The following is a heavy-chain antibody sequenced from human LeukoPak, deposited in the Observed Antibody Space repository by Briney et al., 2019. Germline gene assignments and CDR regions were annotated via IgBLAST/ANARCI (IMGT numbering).Heavy chain of an antibody. CDR1: GCSISSGGYY. CDR3: ARAYSSSWYGRGYYFDY. V-gene: IGHV4-31*03. D-gene: IGHD6-13*01. Sequence: SETLPLTCTVSGCSISSGGYYWSWIAQHPGKGLEWLGYIYYSGSTYYNPSLKSRVTISVDTSKIQFSLKLSSVTAADTAVYYCARAYSSSWYGRGYYFDYWGQGTLVTVSS. J-gene: IGHJ4*02. CDR2: IYYSGST.